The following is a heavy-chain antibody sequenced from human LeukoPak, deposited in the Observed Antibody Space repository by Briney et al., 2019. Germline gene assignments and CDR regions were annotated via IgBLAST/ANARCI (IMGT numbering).Heavy chain of an antibody. CDR2: IYSGGTT. J-gene: IGHJ6*03. CDR3: AKITMTPYYYYMDV. CDR1: GFTVSSSY. D-gene: IGHD3-3*01. Sequence: GGSLRLSCAVSGFTVSSSYMNWVRQAPGKGLEWVSVIYSGGTTYYADSVKGRFTISRDNSKNTLYLQMNSLRDDDTAVYYCAKITMTPYYYYMDVWGKGTTVTISS. V-gene: IGHV3-66*01.